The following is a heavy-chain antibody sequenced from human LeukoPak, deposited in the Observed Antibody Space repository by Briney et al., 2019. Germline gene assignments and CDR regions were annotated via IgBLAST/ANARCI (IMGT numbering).Heavy chain of an antibody. D-gene: IGHD3-10*01. V-gene: IGHV1-24*01. J-gene: IGHJ4*02. CDR1: GYALTELS. Sequence: GASVKVSCKVSGYALTELSMHWVRQAPGKGLEWMGGFDPEDGETIYAQKFQGRVTMTEDTSTDTAYMELSSLRSEDTAVYYCATDSGSYYKDFDYWGQGTLVTVSS. CDR3: ATDSGSYYKDFDY. CDR2: FDPEDGET.